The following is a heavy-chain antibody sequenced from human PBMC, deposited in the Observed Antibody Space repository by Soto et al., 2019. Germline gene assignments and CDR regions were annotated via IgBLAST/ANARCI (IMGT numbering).Heavy chain of an antibody. CDR1: GFSVTANY. D-gene: IGHD2-15*01. CDR3: AKETYSGPLDY. Sequence: GGSLRLSCEVSGFSVTANYMSWVRQAPGKGLEWVSVIYSGGSTYYIDSVKGRFSISRDISKNTLYLQMNSLRAEDTAVYYCAKETYSGPLDYWGQGTLVTVSS. V-gene: IGHV3-53*01. J-gene: IGHJ4*02. CDR2: IYSGGST.